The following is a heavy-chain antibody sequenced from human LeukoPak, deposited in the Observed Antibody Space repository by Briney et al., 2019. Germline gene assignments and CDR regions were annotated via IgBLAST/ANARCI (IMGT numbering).Heavy chain of an antibody. Sequence: GGSLRLSCAASGFTFSSYNLNWVRQAPGKGLEWVSSISSSSSYIYYADSVKGRFTISRDNAKNSLYLQMNSLRAEDTAVYYCASAGSYFTDYYFDYWGQGTLVTVSS. J-gene: IGHJ4*02. CDR1: GFTFSSYN. CDR2: ISSSSSYI. D-gene: IGHD3-10*01. CDR3: ASAGSYFTDYYFDY. V-gene: IGHV3-21*01.